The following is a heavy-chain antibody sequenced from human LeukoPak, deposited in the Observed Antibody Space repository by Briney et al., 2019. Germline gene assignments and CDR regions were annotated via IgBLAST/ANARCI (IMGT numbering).Heavy chain of an antibody. CDR1: GGSISSYY. D-gene: IGHD1-26*01. J-gene: IGHJ4*02. CDR2: IYYSGST. CDR3: ARSYSGGYNLRLYYFDY. V-gene: IGHV4-59*08. Sequence: SETLSLTCTVSGGSISSYYWSWIRQPPGKGLEWIGYIYYSGSTNYNPSLKSRVTISVDTSKNQFSLKLSSVTAADTAVYYCARSYSGGYNLRLYYFDYWGQGTLVTVSS.